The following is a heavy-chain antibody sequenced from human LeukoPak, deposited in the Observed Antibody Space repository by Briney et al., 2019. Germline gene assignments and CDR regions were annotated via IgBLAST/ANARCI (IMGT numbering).Heavy chain of an antibody. D-gene: IGHD2-15*01. Sequence: GRSLRLSCAASGFTFDDYAMHWVRQAPGKGLEWVSGISWNSGSIGYADSMKGRFTISRDNAKNSLYLQMNSLRAEDTALYYCAKDIAAVAVLYFDYWGQGTLVTVSS. V-gene: IGHV3-9*01. CDR1: GFTFDDYA. CDR3: AKDIAAVAVLYFDY. J-gene: IGHJ4*02. CDR2: ISWNSGSI.